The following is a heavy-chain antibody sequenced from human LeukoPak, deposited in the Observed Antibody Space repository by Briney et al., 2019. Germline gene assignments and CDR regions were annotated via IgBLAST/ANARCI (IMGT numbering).Heavy chain of an antibody. CDR3: ARHPFSTSSIDY. D-gene: IGHD6-6*01. CDR1: GGSISSSY. J-gene: IGHJ4*02. CDR2: MYSSGTI. V-gene: IGHV4-4*07. Sequence: NPSETLSLTCTVSGGSISSSYWSWIRQPAGKGLEWIGRMYSSGTIKYNPSLKSRVTMSVDTSKNQFSLKLNSVTATDTAVYYCARHPFSTSSIDYWGQGTLVTVSS.